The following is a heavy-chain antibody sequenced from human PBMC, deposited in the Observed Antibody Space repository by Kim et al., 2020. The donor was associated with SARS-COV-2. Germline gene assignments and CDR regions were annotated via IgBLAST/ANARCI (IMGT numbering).Heavy chain of an antibody. D-gene: IGHD6-13*01. V-gene: IGHV3-21*01. CDR3: ASKYSSNWGNFDY. Sequence: YGDLVKGRFTNTRDNAKNTLYLQMNSLRAEDTAVYYCASKYSSNWGNFDYWGQGTLVTVSS. J-gene: IGHJ4*02.